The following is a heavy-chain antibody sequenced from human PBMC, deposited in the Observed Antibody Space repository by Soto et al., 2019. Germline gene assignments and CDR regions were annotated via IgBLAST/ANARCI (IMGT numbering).Heavy chain of an antibody. CDR1: GGSFSPNY. D-gene: IGHD3-22*01. V-gene: IGHV4-59*12. CDR2: IYYGGTT. CDR3: ASYGSYYDSSGYHTFDY. Sequence: PSETLSLTCTVSGGSFSPNYWSWIRQPPGKGLEWVGYIYYGGTTSYNPSLQSRVTISVDTSKNQFSLYLQMNSLRDEDTAVNYCASYGSYYDSSGYHTFDYWGQGTLVTVSS. J-gene: IGHJ4*02.